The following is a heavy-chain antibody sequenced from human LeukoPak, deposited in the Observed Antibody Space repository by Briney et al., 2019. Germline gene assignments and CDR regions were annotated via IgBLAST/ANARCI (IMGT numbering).Heavy chain of an antibody. V-gene: IGHV4-39*07. Sequence: PSETLSLTCTVSGGSISSSNYYWGWIRQPPGKGLEWIGSISYSGSTYYNPSLKSRVTISVDTSKNQFSLKLSSVTAADTAVYYCARVSGGSGYYYFDYWGQGTLVSVSS. J-gene: IGHJ4*02. CDR1: GGSISSSNYY. D-gene: IGHD3-22*01. CDR2: ISYSGST. CDR3: ARVSGGSGYYYFDY.